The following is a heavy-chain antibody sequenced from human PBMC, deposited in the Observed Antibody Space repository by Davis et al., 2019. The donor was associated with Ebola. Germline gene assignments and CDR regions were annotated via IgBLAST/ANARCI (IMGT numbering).Heavy chain of an antibody. CDR3: ARRGIVVVVAATHWYFDP. D-gene: IGHD2-15*01. CDR2: ISGSGGST. Sequence: GESLKISCAASGFTFSSYAMSWVRQAPGKGLELVSAISGSGGSTYYTNSVKGRFTISRDNSKNTLYLQMNSLRAEDTAVYYCARRGIVVVVAATHWYFDPWGRGTLVTVSS. CDR1: GFTFSSYA. J-gene: IGHJ2*01. V-gene: IGHV3-23*01.